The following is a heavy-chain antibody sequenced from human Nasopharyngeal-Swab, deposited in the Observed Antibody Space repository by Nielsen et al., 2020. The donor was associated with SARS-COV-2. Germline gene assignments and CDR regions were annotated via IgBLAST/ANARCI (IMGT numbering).Heavy chain of an antibody. Sequence: WVRTGPWKGPEGVSVIYTAGSTYYADTVKGRFTISRTNSKNMLFLQMNSLRAEDTAVYYCARGLNGYNDQSYHYYFMDFWGKGTTVTVSS. CDR2: IYTAGST. J-gene: IGHJ6*03. CDR3: ARGLNGYNDQSYHYYFMDF. D-gene: IGHD5-24*01. V-gene: IGHV3-53*04.